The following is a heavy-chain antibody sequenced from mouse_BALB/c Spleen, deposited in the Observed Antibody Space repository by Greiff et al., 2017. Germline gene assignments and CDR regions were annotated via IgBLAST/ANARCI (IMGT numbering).Heavy chain of an antibody. Sequence: QVQLKQSGPELVKPGASVKISCKASGYTFTDYYINWVKQKPGQGLEWIGWIYPGSGNTKYNEKFKGKATLTVDTSSSTAYMQLSSLTSEDTAVYFCARYDGYYLYWYFDVWGAGTTVTVSS. CDR3: ARYDGYYLYWYFDV. J-gene: IGHJ1*01. CDR1: GYTFTDYY. CDR2: IYPGSGNT. V-gene: IGHV1-84*02. D-gene: IGHD2-3*01.